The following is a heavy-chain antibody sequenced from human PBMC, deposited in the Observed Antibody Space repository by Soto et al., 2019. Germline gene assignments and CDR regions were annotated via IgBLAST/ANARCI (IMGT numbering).Heavy chain of an antibody. CDR2: ISGSGGST. Sequence: WGSLRLSCAASGFTFVSYAIGCFRHSPGKGLEWVSAISGSGGSTYYADSVKGRFAISRDNSKNTLNLQMNNLRAEDTAVYYCAKTAEAVAGTVYGYWGQGTLVTVSS. J-gene: IGHJ4*02. D-gene: IGHD6-19*01. CDR1: GFTFVSYA. CDR3: AKTAEAVAGTVYGY. V-gene: IGHV3-23*01.